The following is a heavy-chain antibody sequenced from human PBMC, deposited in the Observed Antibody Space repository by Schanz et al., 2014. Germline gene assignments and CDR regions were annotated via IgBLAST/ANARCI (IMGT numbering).Heavy chain of an antibody. V-gene: IGHV3-33*06. CDR3: ANRGHLRGWFDS. CDR1: GFTFSSYG. Sequence: QVQLVESGGGVVQPGRSLRLSCAASGFTFSSYGMHWVRQAPGKGLEWVAIIWYDGSNKYYADSVKGRFTISRDNSKNTLFLQMNRLRAEDTAVYYCANRGHLRGWFDSWGQGILVTVSS. CDR2: IWYDGSNK. J-gene: IGHJ5*01. D-gene: IGHD3-10*01.